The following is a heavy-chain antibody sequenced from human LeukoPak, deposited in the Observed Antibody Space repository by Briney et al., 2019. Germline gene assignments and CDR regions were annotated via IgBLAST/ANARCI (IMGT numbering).Heavy chain of an antibody. CDR1: GFTSSDYS. CDR2: ISSSSSYI. V-gene: IGHV3-21*01. CDR3: AKRGYSSDWYIDY. Sequence: GGSLRLSCAASGFTSSDYSMNWVRQAPGKGLQWVSSISSSSSYIYYADSVKGRFTISRDNAKNSLYLQMSSLRADDTAVYYCAKRGYSSDWYIDYWGQGTLSPSPQ. D-gene: IGHD6-19*01. J-gene: IGHJ4*02.